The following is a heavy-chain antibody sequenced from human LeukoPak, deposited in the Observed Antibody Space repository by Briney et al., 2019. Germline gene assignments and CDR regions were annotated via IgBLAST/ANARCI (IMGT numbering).Heavy chain of an antibody. CDR2: IKEDGSEK. J-gene: IGHJ5*02. CDR1: RFTLSSHW. Sequence: GGSLRLSCVASRFTLSSHWMTWVRQAPGKGLEWVASIKEDGSEKYYVDSVRGRFTISRDNAKNSVYLQMNSLRAEDTAVYYCARGFWSGHNWFDPWGQGTLVTVSS. CDR3: ARGFWSGHNWFDP. D-gene: IGHD3-3*01. V-gene: IGHV3-7*03.